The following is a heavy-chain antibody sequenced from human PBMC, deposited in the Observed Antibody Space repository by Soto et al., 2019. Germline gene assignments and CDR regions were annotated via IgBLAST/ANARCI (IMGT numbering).Heavy chain of an antibody. V-gene: IGHV1-24*01. Sequence: GASVKVSCKVSGYTLTELSMHWVRQAPGKGLEWMGGFDPEDGETIYAQKFQGRVTMTEDTSTDTAYMELSSLRSEDTAVYYCATDQSGEWELRDFYYGMDVWGQGXTVTVYS. CDR1: GYTLTELS. CDR3: ATDQSGEWELRDFYYGMDV. J-gene: IGHJ6*02. D-gene: IGHD1-26*01. CDR2: FDPEDGET.